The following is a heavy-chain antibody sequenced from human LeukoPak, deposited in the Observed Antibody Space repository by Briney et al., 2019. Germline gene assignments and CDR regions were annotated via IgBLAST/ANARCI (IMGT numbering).Heavy chain of an antibody. J-gene: IGHJ4*02. CDR3: STTYYYDSSEGY. V-gene: IGHV3-15*07. Sequence: GGSLRLSCAASGFTFSNAWMNWVRQAPGKGLEWVGRIKSKTDGGTTDYAAPVKGRFTISRDDSKNTLYLQMNSLKTEGTAVYYCSTTYYYDSSEGYWGQGTLVTVSS. CDR2: IKSKTDGGTT. CDR1: GFTFSNAW. D-gene: IGHD3-22*01.